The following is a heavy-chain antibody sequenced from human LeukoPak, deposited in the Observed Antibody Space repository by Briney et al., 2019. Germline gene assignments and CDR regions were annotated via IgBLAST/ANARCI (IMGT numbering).Heavy chain of an antibody. V-gene: IGHV3-9*01. CDR1: GFTFDDYA. CDR2: ISWNSGSI. Sequence: GGSLRLSCAASGFTFDDYAMHWVRQAPGKGLEWVSGISWNSGSIGYADSVKGRFTISRDNAKNSLYLQMNSLGAEDTALYYCAKDKADNYYDSSGYYSSGGMDVWGQGTTVTVSS. CDR3: AKDKADNYYDSSGYYSSGGMDV. J-gene: IGHJ6*02. D-gene: IGHD3-22*01.